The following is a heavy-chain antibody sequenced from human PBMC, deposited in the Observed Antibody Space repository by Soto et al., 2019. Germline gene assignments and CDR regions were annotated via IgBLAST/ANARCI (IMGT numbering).Heavy chain of an antibody. CDR1: GVSFNNFG. V-gene: IGHV3-23*01. CDR2: ISGSGGDT. J-gene: IGHJ5*02. Sequence: DVQLLESGGGLVQSGVSLSLSCAASGVSFNNFGMSWVRQAPGRGLEGVSTISGSGGDTDYADSVKGRFNISRDHSRDTVSLQMNTMRVKNTAVYYCAREGGEGSSHRIESWGQGSLVAVST. CDR3: AREGGEGSSHRIES. D-gene: IGHD5-12*01.